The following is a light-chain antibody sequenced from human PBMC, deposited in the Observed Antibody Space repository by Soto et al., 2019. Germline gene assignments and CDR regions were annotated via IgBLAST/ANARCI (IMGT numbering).Light chain of an antibody. CDR2: GVK. Sequence: QSALTQPASVSGSPGQSITISCTGSGRDIGAYDYVSWYQQHPGKAPKLLIYGVKNRPSGVSYRFSASKSAFTASLTISGLQAEDEAHYYCSSYTTSYFYVFGPGTKVTGL. V-gene: IGLV2-14*01. J-gene: IGLJ1*01. CDR3: SSYTTSYFYV. CDR1: GRDIGAYDY.